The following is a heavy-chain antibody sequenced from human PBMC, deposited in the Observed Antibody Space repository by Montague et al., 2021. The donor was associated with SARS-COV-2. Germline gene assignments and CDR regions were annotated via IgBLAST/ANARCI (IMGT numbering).Heavy chain of an antibody. CDR3: AHIRRMYYFDD. CDR1: GFSLSSSGVG. D-gene: IGHD2/OR15-2a*01. V-gene: IGHV2-5*02. J-gene: IGHJ4*02. Sequence: PALVKPTQTLTLTCTFSGFSLSSSGVGVGWIRQPPGKAPEWLALIYWDDDTRYSPPLKSRITVTKGTSKNQVVLTLTNMDTVDTATYFCAHIRRMYYFDDWGQGTLVTVSS. CDR2: IYWDDDT.